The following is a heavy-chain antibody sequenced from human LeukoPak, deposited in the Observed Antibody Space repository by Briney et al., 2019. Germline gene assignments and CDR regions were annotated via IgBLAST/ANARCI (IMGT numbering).Heavy chain of an antibody. CDR3: ARGGGSGLAY. Sequence: PGGALRLSCAASGFTFSISSMNWVRQAPAKGLEWVPFISSSSTTIYYVDSVKGRFTISRDNAKNSLYLQMNSLRDEDTAVYYCARGGGSGLAYWGQGTLVTVSS. CDR1: GFTFSISS. D-gene: IGHD3-10*01. J-gene: IGHJ4*02. CDR2: ISSSSTTI. V-gene: IGHV3-48*02.